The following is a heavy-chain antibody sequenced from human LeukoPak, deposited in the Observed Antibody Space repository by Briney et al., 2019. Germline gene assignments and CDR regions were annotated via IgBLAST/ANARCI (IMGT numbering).Heavy chain of an antibody. CDR1: GFTFSTYV. D-gene: IGHD1-1*01. J-gene: IGHJ4*02. CDR2: ISGSGGST. V-gene: IGHV3-23*01. Sequence: GGSLRLSCAASGFTFSTYVMSWVRQAPGKGLEWVSAISGSGGSTYYADSVKGRFTISRDNSKNTLYLQMNSLGADDTAVYYCAKGNWRYFDYWGQGTLVTVSS. CDR3: AKGNWRYFDY.